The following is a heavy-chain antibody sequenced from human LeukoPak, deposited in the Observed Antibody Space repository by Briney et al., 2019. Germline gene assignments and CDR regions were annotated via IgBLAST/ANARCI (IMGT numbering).Heavy chain of an antibody. Sequence: PSETLSLTCTVSGGSISSSSYYWGWIRQPPGKGLEWIGSIYYSGSTYYNPSLKSRVTISVDTSKNQFSLKLSSVTAADTAVYYCARGGRGLVRANWFDPWGQGTLVTVSS. D-gene: IGHD6-19*01. CDR2: IYYSGST. V-gene: IGHV4-39*07. J-gene: IGHJ5*02. CDR1: GGSISSSSYY. CDR3: ARGGRGLVRANWFDP.